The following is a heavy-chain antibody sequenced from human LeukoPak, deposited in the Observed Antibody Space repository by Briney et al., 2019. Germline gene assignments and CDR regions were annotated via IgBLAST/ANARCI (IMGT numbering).Heavy chain of an antibody. CDR1: GFTFSSYG. CDR2: ISYDGSNK. J-gene: IGHJ4*02. CDR3: AKDRTVGYDFWSGYDY. Sequence: GGSLRLSCAASGFTFSSYGMHWVRQAPGKGLEWVAVISYDGSNKYYADSVKGRFTISRDNSKNTLYLQMNSLRAEDTAVYYCAKDRTVGYDFWSGYDYWGQGTLVTVSS. V-gene: IGHV3-30*18. D-gene: IGHD3-3*01.